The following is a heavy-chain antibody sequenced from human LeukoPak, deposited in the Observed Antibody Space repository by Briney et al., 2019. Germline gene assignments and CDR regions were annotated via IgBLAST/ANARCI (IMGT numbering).Heavy chain of an antibody. J-gene: IGHJ4*02. CDR2: IYTSGST. D-gene: IGHD3-22*01. V-gene: IGHV4-61*02. CDR1: GGSISSGSYY. Sequence: PSETLSLTCTVSGGSISSGSYYWSWIRQPAGKGLEWIGRIYTSGSTNYNPSLKSRVTISVDTSKNQFSLELSSVTAADTAVYYCASDSSGDWGQGTLVTVSS. CDR3: ASDSSGD.